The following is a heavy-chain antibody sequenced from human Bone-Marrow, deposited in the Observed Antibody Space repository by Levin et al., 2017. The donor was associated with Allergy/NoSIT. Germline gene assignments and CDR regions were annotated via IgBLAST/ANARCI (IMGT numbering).Heavy chain of an antibody. Sequence: SQTLSLTCTVSGDSVISGSYYWSWIRQPPGKGLEWIGYIYSSGSTNYNPSLESRLSLSVDTSQNQFSLKLSSVTAADTAVYYCARALNENLDYWGQGTLVTVSS. CDR3: ARALNENLDY. J-gene: IGHJ4*02. CDR1: GDSVISGSYY. V-gene: IGHV4-61*01. CDR2: IYSSGST.